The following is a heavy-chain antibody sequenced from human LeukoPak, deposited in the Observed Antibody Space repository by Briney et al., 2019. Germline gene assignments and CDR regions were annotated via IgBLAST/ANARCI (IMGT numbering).Heavy chain of an antibody. Sequence: SETLSLTCTVSGGSISSGSYYWSWIRQPAGKGLEWIGRIYTSGSTNYNPSLKSRVTISLDTSKNQFSLKLSSVTAADTAVYYCARERAYYDILSRWFDPWGQGTLVTVSS. J-gene: IGHJ5*02. CDR3: ARERAYYDILSRWFDP. V-gene: IGHV4-61*02. CDR1: GGSISSGSYY. CDR2: IYTSGST. D-gene: IGHD3-9*01.